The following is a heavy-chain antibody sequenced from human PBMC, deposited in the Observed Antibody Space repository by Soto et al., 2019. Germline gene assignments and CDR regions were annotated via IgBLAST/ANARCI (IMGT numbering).Heavy chain of an antibody. D-gene: IGHD2-15*01. Sequence: QITLKEPGHTLVKPTQTLTLTCTCSGFSVSASGVGMGWIRQPPGKALEWLALLFWDDDKRYNPSLKSRLTITKDTSKNQVVLTMTNMDPVDTATYYCTHITRRARCSGGNCYFFDYGGQGTPVTVSS. J-gene: IGHJ4*02. CDR3: THITRRARCSGGNCYFFDY. V-gene: IGHV2-5*02. CDR1: GFSVSASGVG. CDR2: LFWDDDK.